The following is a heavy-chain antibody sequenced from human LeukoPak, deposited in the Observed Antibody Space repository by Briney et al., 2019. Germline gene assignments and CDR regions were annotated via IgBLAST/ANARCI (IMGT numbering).Heavy chain of an antibody. V-gene: IGHV3-23*01. CDR2: ISGSGGST. J-gene: IGHJ4*02. CDR1: GFTSSSYA. Sequence: QPGGYLRLSCSASGFTSSSYAMSWVRQAPGKGLEWVSAISGSGGSTYYADSVKGRFTISRDNSKNTLYLQMNSLRAEDTAVYYCAKAAIGGGSYTFVDYWGQGTLVTVSS. CDR3: AKAAIGGGSYTFVDY. D-gene: IGHD2-15*01.